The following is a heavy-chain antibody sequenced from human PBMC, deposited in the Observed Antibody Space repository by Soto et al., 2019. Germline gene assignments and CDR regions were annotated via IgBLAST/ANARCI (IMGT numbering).Heavy chain of an antibody. CDR1: GYSFTDYH. CDR3: ARGDSTDCSNGVCSFFYSSHMDV. CDR2: INPKSGGT. D-gene: IGHD2-8*01. J-gene: IGHJ6*02. V-gene: IGHV1-2*04. Sequence: ALVKVSCKASGYSFTDYHIHWVRQAPGQGLEWLGRINPKSGGTSTAQKFQGWVTMTTDTSISTASMELTRLTSDDTAIYYCARGDSTDCSNGVCSFFYSSHMDVWG.